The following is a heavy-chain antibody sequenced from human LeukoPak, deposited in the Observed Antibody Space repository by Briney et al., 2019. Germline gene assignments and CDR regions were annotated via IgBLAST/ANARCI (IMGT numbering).Heavy chain of an antibody. CDR3: ARVALRPIGYSNPEFDP. D-gene: IGHD4-11*01. Sequence: PGGSLRLSCAASGFTFSSYSMNWVRQAPGQGLEWVSYINSDSVTMFYADSVKGRFTASRDNAENSMYLQMNSLRAEDTAVYYCARVALRPIGYSNPEFDPWGQGTLVTVSS. V-gene: IGHV3-48*01. CDR1: GFTFSSYS. CDR2: INSDSVTM. J-gene: IGHJ5*02.